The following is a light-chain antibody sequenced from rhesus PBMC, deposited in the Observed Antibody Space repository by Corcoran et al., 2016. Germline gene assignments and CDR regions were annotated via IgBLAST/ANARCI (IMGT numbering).Light chain of an antibody. CDR1: QGITKD. CDR2: AAS. J-gene: IGKJ3*01. CDR3: QQRYSYPFT. V-gene: IGKV1-33*01. Sequence: DIHMTQSPSSLSASVGDKVTITCRASQGITKDLAWYQQKPGKAPKLLIYAASNLQSGVPSRFSGSGSGTYFTLTISSLQPEDFAVYYCQQRYSYPFTFGPGTKLDIK.